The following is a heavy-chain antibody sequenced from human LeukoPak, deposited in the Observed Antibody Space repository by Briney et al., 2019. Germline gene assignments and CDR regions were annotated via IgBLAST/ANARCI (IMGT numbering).Heavy chain of an antibody. CDR2: IIPIFGTA. CDR3: ARDADYGSFDY. Sequence: ASVNVSCKASGGTFSSYAISWVRQAPGQGLEWMGGIIPIFGTANYAQKFQGRVTITADESTSTAYMELSSLRSEDTAVYYCARDADYGSFDYWGQGTLVTVSS. J-gene: IGHJ4*02. CDR1: GGTFSSYA. D-gene: IGHD3-10*01. V-gene: IGHV1-69*13.